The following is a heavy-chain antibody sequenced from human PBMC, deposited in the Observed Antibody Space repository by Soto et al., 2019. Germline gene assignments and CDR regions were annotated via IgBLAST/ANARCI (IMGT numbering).Heavy chain of an antibody. J-gene: IGHJ5*02. CDR2: IYWDDDK. V-gene: IGHV2-5*02. CDR1: GFSLSTSGEG. D-gene: IGHD3-9*01. CDR3: AHRVVWRPSDWTLGWFDP. Sequence: QITLKESGPTLLNPTQTLALTCTFSGFSLSTSGEGVGWIRQSPGKALEWLAVIYWDDDKRYSPSLKSRLTIIKDTSKNQVVLIMTNMNPVDTATYYCAHRVVWRPSDWTLGWFDPWGQGTLVTVSS.